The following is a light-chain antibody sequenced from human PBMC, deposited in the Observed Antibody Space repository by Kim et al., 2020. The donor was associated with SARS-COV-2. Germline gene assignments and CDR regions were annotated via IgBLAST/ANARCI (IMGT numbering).Light chain of an antibody. V-gene: IGKV3-15*01. CDR2: AAS. Sequence: SVTAGQRATLSCRGSQSVGSYLAWYQQKPGQAPRLLIYAASNRATGIPARFSGSGSGSDFTLTISSLQSEDFAVYYCQQYNSWPYTFAQGTKLEI. J-gene: IGKJ2*01. CDR3: QQYNSWPYT. CDR1: QSVGSY.